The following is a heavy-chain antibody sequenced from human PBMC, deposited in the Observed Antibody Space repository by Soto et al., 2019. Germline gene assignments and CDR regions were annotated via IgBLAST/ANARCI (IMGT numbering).Heavy chain of an antibody. Sequence: EVQLVESGGGLVKTGVSLRLSWAASGFTFSNAWISWVRQAPGKGLEWVGRIKSKTDGGTTDYAEPVKGRFTISRDDSKNTLYLQMNSRKTEDTAVDYCTTVAQFDPWGQGTLVTVSS. CDR3: TTVAQFDP. CDR1: GFTFSNAW. J-gene: IGHJ5*02. CDR2: IKSKTDGGTT. V-gene: IGHV3-15*01.